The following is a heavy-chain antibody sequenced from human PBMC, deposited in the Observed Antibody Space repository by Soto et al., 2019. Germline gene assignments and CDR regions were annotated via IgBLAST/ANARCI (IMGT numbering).Heavy chain of an antibody. J-gene: IGHJ5*02. Sequence: GGSLRLSCAASGFALDDYAMHWVRQAPGKGLEWVSGINWNSDSIAYVDSVKGRFTISRDNAKNSLYLQMNSLGAEDTAVYYCARAVGVGTVAPWGQGTLVTVSS. CDR1: GFALDDYA. V-gene: IGHV3-9*01. D-gene: IGHD1-26*01. CDR3: ARAVGVGTVAP. CDR2: INWNSDSI.